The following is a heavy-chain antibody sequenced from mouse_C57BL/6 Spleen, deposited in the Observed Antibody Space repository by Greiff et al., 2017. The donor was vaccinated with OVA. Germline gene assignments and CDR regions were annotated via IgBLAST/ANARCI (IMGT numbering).Heavy chain of an antibody. CDR3: AISPPAGAY. Sequence: VQLKASGAELVKPGASVTLSCTASGFNIKDYYMHWVQQRTDQGMEWIGRIDPEDGETKSAPQFQGRATITADTSSNTAYLQLSSLTSEDTAVYYCAISPPAGAYWGQGTLVTVSA. V-gene: IGHV14-2*01. CDR2: IDPEDGET. CDR1: GFNIKDYY. J-gene: IGHJ3*01.